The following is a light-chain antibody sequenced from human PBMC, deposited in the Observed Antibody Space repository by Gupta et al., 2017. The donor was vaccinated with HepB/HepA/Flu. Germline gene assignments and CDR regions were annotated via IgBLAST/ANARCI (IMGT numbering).Light chain of an antibody. CDR2: VVN. CDR3: YYYTPSKTTVSAWV. J-gene: IGLJ3*02. CDR1: ISDVGGYNR. V-gene: IGLV2-14*01. Sequence: QSALTQPASVSGSPGPAIPISCTGTISDVGGYNRVSWYHQHPDKAPTTLIYVVNSRPSGVSDRPSGSYAANSASPTTFAINPDDEADDDGYYYTPSKTTVSAWVFGGGTKMTVL.